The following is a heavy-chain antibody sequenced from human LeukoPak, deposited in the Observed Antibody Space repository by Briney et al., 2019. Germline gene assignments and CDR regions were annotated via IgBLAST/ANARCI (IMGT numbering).Heavy chain of an antibody. V-gene: IGHV1-8*01. CDR2: MNPNSGNT. CDR1: GYTFTSYD. D-gene: IGHD5/OR15-5a*01. J-gene: IGHJ6*02. CDR3: ARGRSRKSYYYYYGMDV. Sequence: ASVKVSCKASGYTFTSYDINWVRQATGQGLEWMGWMNPNSGNTGYAQKFQGRVTMTRNTSISTAYMELSSLRSEDTAVYYCARGRSRKSYYYYYGMDVWGQGTTVTVSS.